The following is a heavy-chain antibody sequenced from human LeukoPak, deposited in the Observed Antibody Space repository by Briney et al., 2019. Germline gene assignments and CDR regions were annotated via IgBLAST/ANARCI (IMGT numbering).Heavy chain of an antibody. V-gene: IGHV4-39*01. CDR2: IYYSGST. Sequence: SETLSLTCTVSGGSISSSSYYWGWIRQPPGKGLEWIGSIYYSGSTYYNPSLKSRVTISVDTSKNQFSLKLSSVTAADTAVYYCARRLPSIAAPFDYWGQGTLVTVSS. CDR1: GGSISSSSYY. D-gene: IGHD6-6*01. CDR3: ARRLPSIAAPFDY. J-gene: IGHJ4*02.